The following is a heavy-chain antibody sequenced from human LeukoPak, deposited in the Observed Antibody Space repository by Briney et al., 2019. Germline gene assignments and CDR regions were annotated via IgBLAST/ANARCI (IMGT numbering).Heavy chain of an antibody. Sequence: ASVKVSCKASGGTFSSYAISWVRQAPGQGLEWMGGIIPIFGTANYAQKFQGRVTITADESTSTAYMELSSLRSEDTAVYYCARGGAGAAALSYYYGMDVWGQGTTVTVSS. D-gene: IGHD6-13*01. CDR1: GGTFSSYA. CDR3: ARGGAGAAALSYYYGMDV. CDR2: IIPIFGTA. V-gene: IGHV1-69*13. J-gene: IGHJ6*02.